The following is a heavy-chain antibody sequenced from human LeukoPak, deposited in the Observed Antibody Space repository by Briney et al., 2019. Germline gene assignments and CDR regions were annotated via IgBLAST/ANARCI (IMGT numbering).Heavy chain of an antibody. V-gene: IGHV3-30*03. Sequence: GGSLRLSCAASGFTFSSYGMHWVRQAPGKGLEWVAVISYDGSNKYYADSVKGRFTISRDNSKNTLYLQMNSLRAEDTAVYYCARTRYCSSTSCYPEYFQHWGQGTLVTVSS. CDR2: ISYDGSNK. D-gene: IGHD2-2*01. CDR3: ARTRYCSSTSCYPEYFQH. J-gene: IGHJ1*01. CDR1: GFTFSSYG.